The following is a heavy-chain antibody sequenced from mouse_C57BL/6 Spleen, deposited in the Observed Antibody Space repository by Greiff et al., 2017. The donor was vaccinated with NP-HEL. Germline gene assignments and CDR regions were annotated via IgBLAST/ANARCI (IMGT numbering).Heavy chain of an antibody. CDR2: IDPSDSET. D-gene: IGHD1-1*01. V-gene: IGHV1-52*01. CDR1: GYTFTSYW. Sequence: QVQLQQPGAELVRPGSSVKLSCKASGYTFTSYWMHWVKQRPIQGLEWIGNIDPSDSETHYNQKFKDKATLTVDKSSSTAYMQLSSLTSEDSAVYYCARHYYGSSYDYFDYWGQGTTLTVSS. J-gene: IGHJ2*01. CDR3: ARHYYGSSYDYFDY.